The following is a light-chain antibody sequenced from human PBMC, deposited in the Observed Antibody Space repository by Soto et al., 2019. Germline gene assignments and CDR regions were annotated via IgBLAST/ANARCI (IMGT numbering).Light chain of an antibody. CDR3: QQRGNWPLYT. V-gene: IGKV3-11*01. Sequence: EIVLTQSPATLCLSPGERATLSCRASQSVRIFLAWYQQKPGQAPRLLIYDASNRATGIPDRFSGSGSGTDFTLTISSLEPEDFAVYYCQQRGNWPLYTFGQGTKVEMK. CDR2: DAS. J-gene: IGKJ2*01. CDR1: QSVRIF.